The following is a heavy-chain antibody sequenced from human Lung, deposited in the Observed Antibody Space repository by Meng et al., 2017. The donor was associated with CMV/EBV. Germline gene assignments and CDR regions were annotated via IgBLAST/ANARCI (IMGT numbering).Heavy chain of an antibody. CDR3: ARFGGAPVGSTPPDY. CDR2: INPSSGVT. J-gene: IGHJ4*02. CDR1: GYTFSAYQ. Sequence: SXXVSCKTSGYTFSAYQMHWLRQAPGHGLEWVGWINPSSGVTRSAPKYQGRVTMTSDRYSTAYLELTSLTSDDTAFYYCARFGGAPVGSTPPDYWGQGTLVTVSS. V-gene: IGHV1-2*02. D-gene: IGHD1-26*01.